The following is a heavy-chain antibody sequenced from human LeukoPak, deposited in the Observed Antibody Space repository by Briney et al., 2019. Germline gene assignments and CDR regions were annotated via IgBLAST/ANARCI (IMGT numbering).Heavy chain of an antibody. CDR3: ARGYYDSSGYAFDY. J-gene: IGHJ4*02. CDR2: IYYSGST. V-gene: IGHV4-59*01. Sequence: NPSEPLSLTCSVSGGSISSYYWSWIRQPPGKGLEWIGYIYYSGSTNYNPFLKSRVTISVDTSKNQFSLKLSSVTAADTAVYYCARGYYDSSGYAFDYWGQGTLVTDSS. D-gene: IGHD3-22*01. CDR1: GGSISSYY.